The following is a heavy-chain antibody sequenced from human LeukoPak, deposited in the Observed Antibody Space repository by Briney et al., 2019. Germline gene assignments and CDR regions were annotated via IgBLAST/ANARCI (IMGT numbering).Heavy chain of an antibody. J-gene: IGHJ4*02. V-gene: IGHV3-23*01. CDR2: ISGSGGST. D-gene: IGHD3-16*01. CDR1: DFTFSNYA. CDR3: AKDYAYFTVRELLFDY. Sequence: GGSLRLSCAASDFTFSNYAMSWVRQAPGKGREWVSFISGSGGSTYYADSVKGRFTISRDNSKSTLYLQMNSLRAEDTAVYYCAKDYAYFTVRELLFDYWGQGTLVTVSS.